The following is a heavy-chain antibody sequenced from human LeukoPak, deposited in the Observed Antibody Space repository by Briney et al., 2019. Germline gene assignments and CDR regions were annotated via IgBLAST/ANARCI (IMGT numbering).Heavy chain of an antibody. Sequence: SPTLSLTCAVSGYSISSGYYWGWIRQPPGKGLGWIGSSNHSGSTYYNPSLKSGVTISVETFKNEFSLNLRSLTPADTAVYYCARGGLQSNVWGQGTLVTVSS. CDR1: GYSISSGYY. CDR2: SNHSGST. CDR3: ARGGLQSNV. D-gene: IGHD5-24*01. V-gene: IGHV4-38-2*01. J-gene: IGHJ4*02.